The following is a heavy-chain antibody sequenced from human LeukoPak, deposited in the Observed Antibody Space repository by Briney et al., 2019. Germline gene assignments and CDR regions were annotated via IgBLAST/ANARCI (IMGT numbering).Heavy chain of an antibody. CDR1: GFTFSSYG. V-gene: IGHV3-30*02. CDR3: AKGRGLYSSSLYFDY. Sequence: GGSLRLSCAASGFTFSSYGMHWVRQAPGKGLEWVAFIRYDGSNKYYADSVKGRFTISRDNSKNTLYLQMNSLRAEDPAVYYCAKGRGLYSSSLYFDYWGQGTLVTVSS. D-gene: IGHD6-13*01. J-gene: IGHJ4*02. CDR2: IRYDGSNK.